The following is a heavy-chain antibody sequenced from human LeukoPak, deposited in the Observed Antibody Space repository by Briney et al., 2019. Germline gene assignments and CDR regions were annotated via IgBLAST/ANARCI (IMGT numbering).Heavy chain of an antibody. Sequence: GGSLRLSCAASGFTFSDYYMSWIRQAPGKGLEWVSYISSSGSTIYYADSVKGRFTISRDNAKNSLYLQMNSLRAEDTAVYYCARAKYSSLPWFDPWGQGTLVTVSS. CDR3: ARAKYSSLPWFDP. J-gene: IGHJ5*02. D-gene: IGHD6-6*01. V-gene: IGHV3-11*01. CDR2: ISSSGSTI. CDR1: GFTFSDYY.